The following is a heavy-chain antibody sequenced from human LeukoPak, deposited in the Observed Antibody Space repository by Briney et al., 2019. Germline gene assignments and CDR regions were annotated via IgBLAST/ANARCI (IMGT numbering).Heavy chain of an antibody. CDR3: ARHGLWFGEFPFDY. CDR1: GGSISSGGYY. V-gene: IGHV4-39*01. Sequence: SETLSLTCTVSGGSISSGGYYWSWIRQHPGKGLEWIGYIYYSGSTYYNPSLKSRVTISVDTSKNQFSLKLSSVTAADTAVYYCARHGLWFGEFPFDYWGQGTLVTVSS. CDR2: IYYSGST. D-gene: IGHD3-10*01. J-gene: IGHJ4*02.